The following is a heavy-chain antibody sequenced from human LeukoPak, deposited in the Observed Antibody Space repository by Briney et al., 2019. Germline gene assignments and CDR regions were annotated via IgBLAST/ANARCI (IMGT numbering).Heavy chain of an antibody. D-gene: IGHD4-23*01. CDR3: ARDRRSTVVTFYYYYMDV. Sequence: PGGSLRLSCAASGFTFSSYEMNWVRQAPGKGLEWVSYISSSGSTIYYADSVKGRFTISRDNAKNSLYLQMNSLRAEDTAVYYCARDRRSTVVTFYYYYMDVWGKGTTVTVSS. CDR1: GFTFSSYE. J-gene: IGHJ6*03. V-gene: IGHV3-48*03. CDR2: ISSSGSTI.